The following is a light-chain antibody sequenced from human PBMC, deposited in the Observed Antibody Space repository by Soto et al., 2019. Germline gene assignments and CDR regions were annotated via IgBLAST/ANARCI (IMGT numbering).Light chain of an antibody. CDR1: QRVNSN. J-gene: IGKJ2*01. CDR3: QQYNNWPPGDT. CDR2: GAS. Sequence: EIVMTQSPATLSMSPGDRATLSCRASQRVNSNVAWYQQKPGQAPRLLIYGASTRATGIPGRFSGSGSGTEFTLTISSLQSEDFAVYYCQQYNNWPPGDTFGQGTKLEIK. V-gene: IGKV3-15*01.